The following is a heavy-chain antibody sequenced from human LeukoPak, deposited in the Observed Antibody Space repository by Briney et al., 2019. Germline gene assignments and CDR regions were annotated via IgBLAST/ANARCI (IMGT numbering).Heavy chain of an antibody. V-gene: IGHV1-2*02. D-gene: IGHD6-13*01. CDR2: INPNSGDT. Sequence: ASVKVSCKASGYTFTDYYMHWVRQAPGQGLEWMGWINPNSGDTNYAQKFQGRVTMTRDTSISTAYMELNGLRSDDTAVYYCARVGSWYLSAFDIWGQGTMVTVSS. CDR1: GYTFTDYY. CDR3: ARVGSWYLSAFDI. J-gene: IGHJ3*02.